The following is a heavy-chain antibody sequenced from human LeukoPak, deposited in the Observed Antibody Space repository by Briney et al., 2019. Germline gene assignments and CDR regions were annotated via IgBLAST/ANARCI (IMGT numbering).Heavy chain of an antibody. CDR3: ARFVVEYSGYDPPYYFDY. D-gene: IGHD5-12*01. CDR2: IYPGDSDT. CDR1: GYSFTSYW. V-gene: IGHV5-51*01. J-gene: IGHJ4*02. Sequence: GESLKISCKGSGYSFTSYWIGWVRQMPGKGLEWMGIIYPGDSDTRYSPSFQGQVTISADKSISTAYLQWSSLKASDTAMYYCARFVVEYSGYDPPYYFDYWGQGTLVTVSS.